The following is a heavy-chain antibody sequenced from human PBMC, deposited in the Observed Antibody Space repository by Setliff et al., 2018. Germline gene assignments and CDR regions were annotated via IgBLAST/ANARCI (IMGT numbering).Heavy chain of an antibody. CDR3: ARDNYYDSTQDAFDI. CDR1: GFTFRSYS. Sequence: PGESLKISCAASGFTFRSYSMTWVRQAPGKGLEWVSGISSSGSYTYYAASVKGRFTISRDNANNSLFLQMDTLRPEDTAVYYCARDNYYDSTQDAFDIWGQGTMVTVS. D-gene: IGHD3-22*01. J-gene: IGHJ3*02. V-gene: IGHV3-21*06. CDR2: ISSSGSYT.